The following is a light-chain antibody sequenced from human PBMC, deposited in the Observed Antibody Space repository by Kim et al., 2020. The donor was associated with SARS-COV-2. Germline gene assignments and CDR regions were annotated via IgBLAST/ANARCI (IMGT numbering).Light chain of an antibody. V-gene: IGKV3-20*01. CDR1: QSVSSSY. CDR3: QQYGSSPRT. J-gene: IGKJ2*01. CDR2: GAS. Sequence: EIVLTQSPATLSLSPGEGATLSCRASQSVSSSYLAWYQQTPGQAPSLLIYGASSRATGIPDRFSGSGSGTDFTLTISRLEPEDFAVYYCQQYGSSPRTFGQGTKREI.